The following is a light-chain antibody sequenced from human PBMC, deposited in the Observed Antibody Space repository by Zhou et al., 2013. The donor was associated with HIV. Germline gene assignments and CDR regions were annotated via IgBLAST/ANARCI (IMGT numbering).Light chain of an antibody. CDR1: QNIGFY. Sequence: IQMTQSPTSLSASVGDRVNITCRASQNIGFYVNWYQQRPGKAPKVLIFGTSKLESDVPPRFSGSGGGTNFALIISSLQPEDVGSYYCQHSKERPLSFGGGTKVGIK. J-gene: IGKJ4*01. V-gene: IGKV1-39*01. CDR3: QHSKERPLS. CDR2: GTS.